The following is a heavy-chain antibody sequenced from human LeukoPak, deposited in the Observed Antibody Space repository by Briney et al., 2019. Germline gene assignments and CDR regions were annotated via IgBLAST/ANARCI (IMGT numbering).Heavy chain of an antibody. V-gene: IGHV3-23*01. J-gene: IGHJ4*02. CDR2: ISGSGTNT. Sequence: GGSLRLSCADSGFTFSNYGMSWVRQAPGKGLEWVSGISGSGTNTHYADSVKGRFTISRDNSKNTLYLQVNSVRAEDTAEYYCVKCSNLDTSGYYYWGQGTLVTVSS. CDR3: VKCSNLDTSGYYY. D-gene: IGHD3-22*01. CDR1: GFTFSNYG.